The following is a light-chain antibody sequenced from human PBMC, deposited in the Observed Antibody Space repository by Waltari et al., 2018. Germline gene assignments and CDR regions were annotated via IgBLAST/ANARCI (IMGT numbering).Light chain of an antibody. Sequence: DIQMTQSPSSLSASVGYRVTITCQASQDINKFLNWYQQKPGKAPKLLISDASKLQTGAPSRFTGSGSGTHFTFTISSLHPEDVATYYCQQYDDPLTFGGGTKVEIK. CDR3: QQYDDPLT. CDR2: DAS. J-gene: IGKJ4*01. CDR1: QDINKF. V-gene: IGKV1-33*01.